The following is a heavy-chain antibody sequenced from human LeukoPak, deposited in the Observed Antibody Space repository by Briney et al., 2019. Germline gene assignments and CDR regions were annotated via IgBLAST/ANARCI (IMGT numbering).Heavy chain of an antibody. CDR3: ARDRLGGGNYSHFDY. J-gene: IGHJ4*02. CDR2: IKPNSGGT. V-gene: IGHV1-2*02. D-gene: IGHD3-10*01. Sequence: ASVKVSFKSSVYTFTGYYMHSVRQAPGQGLEWIGWIKPNSGGTNYGQKFEGRVNMTRDTSSSKAYMELSRLRSDDTAEYYCARDRLGGGNYSHFDYWGQGTRVTVSS. CDR1: VYTFTGYY.